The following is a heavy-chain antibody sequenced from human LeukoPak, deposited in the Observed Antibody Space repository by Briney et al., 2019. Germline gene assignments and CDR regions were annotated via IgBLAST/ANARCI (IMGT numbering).Heavy chain of an antibody. Sequence: GESLKISCKGSGYSFTSYWIGWVRQMPGKGLEWMGIIYPGDPDTRYSPSFQGQVTISADKSISTAYLQWSSLKASDTAMYYCARQMTSSTSCCYFDYWGQGTLVTVSS. J-gene: IGHJ4*02. V-gene: IGHV5-51*01. CDR3: ARQMTSSTSCCYFDY. CDR2: IYPGDPDT. CDR1: GYSFTSYW. D-gene: IGHD2-2*01.